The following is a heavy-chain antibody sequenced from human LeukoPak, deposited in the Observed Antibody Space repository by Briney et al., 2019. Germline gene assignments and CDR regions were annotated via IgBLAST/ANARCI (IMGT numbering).Heavy chain of an antibody. CDR2: IIPIFGTA. CDR3: ARTLRAIIAVAHDAFDI. CDR1: VGTFSSYA. V-gene: IGHV1-69*13. Sequence: SVKVSCKASVGTFSSYAISWVRQAPGQGLECMGRIIPIFGTANYAQKFQGRVTITPDDSKSTAYMELSSLRSEDTAVYYCARTLRAIIAVAHDAFDIWGQGTMVTVSS. D-gene: IGHD6-19*01. J-gene: IGHJ3*02.